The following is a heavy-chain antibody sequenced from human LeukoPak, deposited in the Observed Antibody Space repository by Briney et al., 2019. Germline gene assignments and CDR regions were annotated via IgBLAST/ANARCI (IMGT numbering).Heavy chain of an antibody. CDR1: GFTFGDYV. V-gene: IGHV3-49*04. J-gene: IGHJ6*03. D-gene: IGHD2-21*02. Sequence: PGRSLRLSCTIFGFTFGDYVMTWVRQAPGKGLEWVGFIRSKAYGGTTEYAASVKGRFTISRDDSKSIAYLQMNSLKTEDTAVYYCARVFGDTLGWDYMDVWGKGTTVTVSS. CDR2: IRSKAYGGTT. CDR3: ARVFGDTLGWDYMDV.